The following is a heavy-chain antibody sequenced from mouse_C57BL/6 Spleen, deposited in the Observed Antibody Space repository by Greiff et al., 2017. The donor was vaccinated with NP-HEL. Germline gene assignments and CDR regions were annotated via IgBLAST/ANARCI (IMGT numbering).Heavy chain of an antibody. J-gene: IGHJ4*01. D-gene: IGHD1-1*01. CDR3: FTTVVATDYAMDY. CDR2: INHNYGTP. V-gene: IGHV1-39*01. Sequence: EVQLQQSGPELVKPGASVKISCQASGYSFTDYNMNWVKQSNGKSLEWIGVINHNYGTPRYNQKFKGKATLTVDQSSSTAYMQLNSLTSEDSAVYYCFTTVVATDYAMDYWGQGTSVTVSS. CDR1: GYSFTDYN.